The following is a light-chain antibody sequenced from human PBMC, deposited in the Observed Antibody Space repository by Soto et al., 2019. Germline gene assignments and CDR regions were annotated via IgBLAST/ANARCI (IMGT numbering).Light chain of an antibody. CDR1: SSDVGGYNY. CDR2: EVS. J-gene: IGLJ3*02. CDR3: TSYAGSNTWV. V-gene: IGLV2-8*01. Sequence: QSALTQPPSASGSPGQSVTISCTGTSSDVGGYNYVSWYQQYPGKAPKLMIYEVSKRPSGVPDRFSGSKSGKTASLTVSGLPPEDEADYYCTSYAGSNTWVFGGGTKLTVL.